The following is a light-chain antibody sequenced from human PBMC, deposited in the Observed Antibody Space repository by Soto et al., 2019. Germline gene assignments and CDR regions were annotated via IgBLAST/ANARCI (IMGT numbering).Light chain of an antibody. Sequence: DIQMTQSPSSLSASVGDRVTITCRASQGIGNYLAWYQQKPGKVPKLLIFAASTLQSGVPSRFSGSGSGTDFTLTISSVQAEDVATYYCQMYNNAPPVTFGGGTKVEFK. CDR2: AAS. CDR1: QGIGNY. CDR3: QMYNNAPPVT. V-gene: IGKV1-27*01. J-gene: IGKJ4*01.